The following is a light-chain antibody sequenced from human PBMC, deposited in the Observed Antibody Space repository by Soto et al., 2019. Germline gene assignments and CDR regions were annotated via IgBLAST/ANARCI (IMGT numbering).Light chain of an antibody. J-gene: IGKJ1*01. CDR3: QQYHNWPRT. CDR2: GAS. Sequence: EIVMTQSPASLSVSPGERATLSCRARQSMGSNLAWYQQKPGQAPRLLIYGASTRATGIPARFSGSGSGTEFTLTITSLQSEDFAVYYCQQYHNWPRTFGQGTKVDI. V-gene: IGKV3-15*01. CDR1: QSMGSN.